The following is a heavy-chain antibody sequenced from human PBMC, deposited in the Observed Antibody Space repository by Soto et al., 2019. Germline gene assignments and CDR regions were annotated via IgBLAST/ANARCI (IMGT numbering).Heavy chain of an antibody. Sequence: PGGSLRLSCAASGFPFTGYAMSWVRQAPGKGLEWVSAISGHGDATFYADSVKGRFTISRDNSKNTLYLHMNSLRAEDTALYYCANSRVSMVRGLIIIPNYWGQGTLVTLSS. CDR3: ANSRVSMVRGLIIIPNY. D-gene: IGHD3-10*01. V-gene: IGHV3-23*01. J-gene: IGHJ4*02. CDR2: ISGHGDAT. CDR1: GFPFTGYA.